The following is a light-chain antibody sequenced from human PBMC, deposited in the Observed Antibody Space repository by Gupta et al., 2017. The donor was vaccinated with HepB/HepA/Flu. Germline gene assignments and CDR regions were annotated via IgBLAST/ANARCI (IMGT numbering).Light chain of an antibody. J-gene: IGKJ1*01. V-gene: IGKV1-33*01. Sequence: IQMTHSPSSLSASVGDRVTITCQASRDISNYLTWYQQKPGKAPRLLIYEASYLETGVPSRFSGSGSGTHFTFTISDLQPEDIATYYCQQYDSIPRTFGQGTKVEI. CDR2: EAS. CDR1: RDISNY. CDR3: QQYDSIPRT.